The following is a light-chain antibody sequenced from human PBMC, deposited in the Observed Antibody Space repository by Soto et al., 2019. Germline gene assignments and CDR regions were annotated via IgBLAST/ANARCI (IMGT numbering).Light chain of an antibody. CDR3: QHRGNWF. V-gene: IGKV3-11*01. J-gene: IGKJ4*01. CDR1: QSVSSS. Sequence: EIVLTQSPATLSLSPGERATLSCRASQSVSSSVAWYQQKPGQAPRLVIYETSNRATGAPARFSGSGSGTDFTLTISSLEPEDFAVYYCQHRGNWFFGEGTKVEIK. CDR2: ETS.